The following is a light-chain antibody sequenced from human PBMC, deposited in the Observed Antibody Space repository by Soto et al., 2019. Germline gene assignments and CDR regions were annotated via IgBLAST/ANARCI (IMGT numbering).Light chain of an antibody. V-gene: IGLV2-11*01. CDR1: NSDVGGYNY. Sequence: SALTQPRSVSGSPGQSVTISCTGTNSDVGGYNYVSWYQHRPGKAPKLIIYTVSQRPSGVPDRFSGSKSGNTASLTISGLQAEDEADYYCYSFAGSYYWVFGGGTKVTVL. J-gene: IGLJ3*02. CDR2: TVS. CDR3: YSFAGSYYWV.